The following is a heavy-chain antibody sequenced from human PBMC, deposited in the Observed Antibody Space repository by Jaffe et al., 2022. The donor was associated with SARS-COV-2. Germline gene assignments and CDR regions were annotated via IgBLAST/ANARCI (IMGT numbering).Heavy chain of an antibody. Sequence: EVQLVQSGGGLVPPGGSLRLSCVGSGFTFSDSSVTWVRQAPGKGLEWVSSISDSGSFAYHAESVTGRFTISRDNSRNTLYLQMNSLRVDDTAIYYCAQGVWGWHIDNWGQGTLVTVSS. CDR3: AQGVWGWHIDN. J-gene: IGHJ4*02. V-gene: IGHV3-23*04. D-gene: IGHD7-27*01. CDR2: ISDSGSFA. CDR1: GFTFSDSS.